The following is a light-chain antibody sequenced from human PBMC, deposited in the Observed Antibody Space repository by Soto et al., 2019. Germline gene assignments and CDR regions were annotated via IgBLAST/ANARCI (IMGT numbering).Light chain of an antibody. CDR1: QSINSY. J-gene: IGKJ1*01. CDR2: AAS. V-gene: IGKV1-5*01. CDR3: QQYNSYSRT. Sequence: DIQMTQSPSSLSASVGDRVTITCRASQSINSYLNWYQQKPGKAPKLLIYAASSLQGGVPARFSGSGSGTEFTLTISSLQPDDVATYYCQQYNSYSRTFGQGTKVDIK.